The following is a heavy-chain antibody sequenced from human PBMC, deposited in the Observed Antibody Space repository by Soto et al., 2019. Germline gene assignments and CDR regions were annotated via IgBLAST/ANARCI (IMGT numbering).Heavy chain of an antibody. CDR1: GYTFTSYD. J-gene: IGHJ1*01. Sequence: ASVKVSCKASGYTFTSYDINWVRKATGQGLEWMGWMNPNSGNTGYAQKFQGRVTMTRITSISIAYWGRGSLRSEDRAVYYRARGVVMSRGPVYTREREFPRWGQGTLVSVSS. CDR2: MNPNSGNT. V-gene: IGHV1-8*01. CDR3: ARGVVMSRGPVYTREREFPR. D-gene: IGHD1-26*01.